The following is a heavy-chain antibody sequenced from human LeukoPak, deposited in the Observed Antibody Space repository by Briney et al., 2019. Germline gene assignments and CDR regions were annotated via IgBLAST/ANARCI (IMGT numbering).Heavy chain of an antibody. J-gene: IGHJ4*02. CDR1: GGTFSSYA. D-gene: IGHD3-22*01. CDR3: AREGEMKSYYDSSGYYGVYFDY. V-gene: IGHV1-69*13. CDR2: IIPIFGTA. Sequence: GASVKVSCKASGGTFSSYAISWVRQAPGQGLEWMGGIIPIFGTANYAQKFQGRVTITADESTSTAYMELSSLRSEDTAVYYCAREGEMKSYYDSSGYYGVYFDYWGQGTLVTVSS.